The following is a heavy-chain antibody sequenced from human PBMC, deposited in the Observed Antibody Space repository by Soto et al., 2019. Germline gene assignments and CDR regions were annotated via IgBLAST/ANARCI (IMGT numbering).Heavy chain of an antibody. D-gene: IGHD3-16*01. CDR1: GGSIRTFY. CDR3: ARQGESTHSYFDY. Sequence: ASETLSLTCTVSGGSIRTFYWSWIRQPPGKGLEWIGYVYFTGSTSYNPSLKSRVTMSVDTSKNQLSLKLSSVTAADTAVYYCARQGESTHSYFDYWGQGTLVTVSS. CDR2: VYFTGST. V-gene: IGHV4-59*01. J-gene: IGHJ4*02.